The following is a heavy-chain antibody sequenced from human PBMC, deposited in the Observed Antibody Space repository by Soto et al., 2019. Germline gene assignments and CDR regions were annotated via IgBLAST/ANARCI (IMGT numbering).Heavy chain of an antibody. V-gene: IGHV3-7*01. CDR2: MNQDGSKK. CDR3: ARDMALGGDASEFDY. CDR1: GFSFRIYW. D-gene: IGHD2-21*02. Sequence: EVHLVESGGGLVHPGGSLRLSCAASGFSFRIYWMNWVRQAPGKGLEWVAIMNQDGSKKYYVDSVEGRFTISRDNAKTSLYLQMNSLRAEDTAAYSCARDMALGGDASEFDYWGQGPLVTVSP. J-gene: IGHJ4*02.